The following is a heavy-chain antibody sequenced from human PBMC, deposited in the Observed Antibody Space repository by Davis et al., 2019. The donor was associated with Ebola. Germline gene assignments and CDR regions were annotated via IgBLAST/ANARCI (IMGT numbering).Heavy chain of an antibody. CDR3: ARDKVDQLLTRAFDY. Sequence: PGGSLRLSCTVSGGPISSSSYYWGWIRQPPGKGLEWIGSNYYSGSTYYNPSLKSRVTISVDTSKNQFSLKLSSVTAADTAVYYCARDKVDQLLTRAFDYWGQGTLVTVSS. J-gene: IGHJ4*02. D-gene: IGHD2-2*01. CDR1: GGPISSSSYY. V-gene: IGHV4-39*07. CDR2: NYYSGST.